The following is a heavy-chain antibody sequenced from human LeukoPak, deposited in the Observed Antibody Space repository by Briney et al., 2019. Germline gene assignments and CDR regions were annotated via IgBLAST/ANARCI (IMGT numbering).Heavy chain of an antibody. V-gene: IGHV1-46*01. Sequence: ASVKVSCKASGYTFTNNYLHWVRQAPGQGLEWMGMIYPRDGSTSYAQNFQGRVTVTRDTSTTTVHMELRGLRSEDTAVYYCARDQEGFDYWDQGTVVTVSS. CDR1: GYTFTNNY. CDR3: ARDQEGFDY. CDR2: IYPRDGST. J-gene: IGHJ4*02.